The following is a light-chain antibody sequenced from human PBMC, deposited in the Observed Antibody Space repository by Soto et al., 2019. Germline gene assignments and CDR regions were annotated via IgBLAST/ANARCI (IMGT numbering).Light chain of an antibody. CDR1: SSDVGGHNS. V-gene: IGLV2-14*01. CDR2: DVS. Sequence: QSALTQPASVSGSPGQSITISCTGPSSDVGGHNSVSWYRQDPGKAPKLIIYDVSNRPSGVSDRSSGSKSGNTASLTISGLQIEDEADYYCSSFTSSVTYVFGNGTKVNVL. J-gene: IGLJ1*01. CDR3: SSFTSSVTYV.